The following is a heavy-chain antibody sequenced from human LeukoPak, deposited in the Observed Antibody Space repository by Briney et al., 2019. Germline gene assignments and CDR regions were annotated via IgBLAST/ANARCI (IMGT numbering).Heavy chain of an antibody. V-gene: IGHV3-21*01. CDR2: ISSSSSYI. Sequence: GSLRLSCAASGFTFSSYSMNWVRQAPGKGLEWVSSISSSSSYIYYADSVKGRFTISRDNAKNSLYLQMNSLRAEDTAVYYCARDNTPYYYGSGSYLYFDYWGQGTLVTVSS. J-gene: IGHJ4*02. CDR3: ARDNTPYYYGSGSYLYFDY. D-gene: IGHD3-10*01. CDR1: GFTFSSYS.